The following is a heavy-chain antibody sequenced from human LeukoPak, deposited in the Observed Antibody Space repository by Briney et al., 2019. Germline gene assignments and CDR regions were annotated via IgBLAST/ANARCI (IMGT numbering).Heavy chain of an antibody. CDR1: EFTFSSYE. V-gene: IGHV3-48*03. D-gene: IGHD4-17*01. Sequence: GGSLRLSCAASEFTFSSYEMNWVRQAPGKGLEWVSYISSSGNTRYADSVKGRFTISRDNAKNSLYLQMNSLRAEDTAVYYCARERDYGRDAFDIWGQGTMVTVSS. CDR3: ARERDYGRDAFDI. CDR2: ISSSGNTR. J-gene: IGHJ3*02.